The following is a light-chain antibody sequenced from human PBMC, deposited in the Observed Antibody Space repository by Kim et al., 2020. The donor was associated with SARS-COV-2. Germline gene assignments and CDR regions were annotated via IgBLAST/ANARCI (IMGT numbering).Light chain of an antibody. Sequence: VPPEKTATISCTGDKLADKNACWYQQKPGKSPVVVIYQDTKRSSGIPERFSGSNSGNTATLTIRGTEALDEADYYCQAWDSSTVVFGGGTKLTVL. V-gene: IGLV3-1*01. CDR1: KLADKN. CDR3: QAWDSSTVV. CDR2: QDT. J-gene: IGLJ2*01.